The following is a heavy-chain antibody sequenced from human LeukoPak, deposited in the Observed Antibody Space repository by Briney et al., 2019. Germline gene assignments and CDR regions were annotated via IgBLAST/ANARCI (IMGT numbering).Heavy chain of an antibody. Sequence: PGRSLRLSCAAPGFTFRNYAMHWVRQAPGKGLEWVAVILHDGSNKYYADSVKGRFTISRDNSKNTLYLQMNSLRADDAALYYCARGDCGGDCYLSMATYDIWGQGTKVTVSS. V-gene: IGHV3-30-3*01. CDR2: ILHDGSNK. CDR1: GFTFRNYA. CDR3: ARGDCGGDCYLSMATYDI. D-gene: IGHD2-21*02. J-gene: IGHJ3*02.